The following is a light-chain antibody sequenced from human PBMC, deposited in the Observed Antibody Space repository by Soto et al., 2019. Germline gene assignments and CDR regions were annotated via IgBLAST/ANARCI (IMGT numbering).Light chain of an antibody. CDR3: QSYDSSLSALV. V-gene: IGLV1-40*01. CDR1: SSNIGAGYD. Sequence: HSVLTQPPSVSGAPGQRVTISCAGSSSNIGAGYDVHWYQQLPGTAPKLLIYGNSNRPSGVPDRFSGSKSGTSASLAITGLQAADEADYYCQSYDSSLSALVFGGGTKLTVL. CDR2: GNS. J-gene: IGLJ2*01.